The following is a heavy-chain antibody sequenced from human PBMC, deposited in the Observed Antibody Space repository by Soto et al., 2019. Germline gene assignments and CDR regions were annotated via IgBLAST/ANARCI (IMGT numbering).Heavy chain of an antibody. J-gene: IGHJ6*03. D-gene: IGHD2-2*01. CDR1: GFTFSSYS. CDR3: ASLYCSSTSCPEVDYMDV. CDR2: ITSSSSTI. V-gene: IGHV3-48*01. Sequence: GGSLRLSCAASGFTFSSYSMNWVRQAPGKGLEWVSYITSSSSTIYYADSVKGRFTISRDNAKNSLYLQMNSLRAEDTAVYYCASLYCSSTSCPEVDYMDVWGKGTTVTVSS.